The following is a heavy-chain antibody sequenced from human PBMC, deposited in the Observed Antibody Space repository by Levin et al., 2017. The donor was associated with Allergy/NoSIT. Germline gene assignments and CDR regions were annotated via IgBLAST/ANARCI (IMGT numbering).Heavy chain of an antibody. CDR2: IGTSSDT. CDR1: GFTFGKYD. CDR3: VREYYDMLTGYDGMDV. Sequence: GESLKISCAATGFTFGKYDMHWVRQGRGKGLEWVSGIGTSSDTYYADSVKGRFTISRENAKNSLYLQMNSLNDGDTAVYYCVREYYDMLTGYDGMDVWGQGSTVTVSS. D-gene: IGHD3-9*01. V-gene: IGHV3-13*01. J-gene: IGHJ6*02.